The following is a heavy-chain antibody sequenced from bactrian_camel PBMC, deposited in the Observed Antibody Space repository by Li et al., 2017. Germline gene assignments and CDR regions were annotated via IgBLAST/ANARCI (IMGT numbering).Heavy chain of an antibody. CDR3: APVRRIDFGLSLLGAAYFGY. V-gene: IGHV3S1*01. J-gene: IGHJ6*01. CDR1: EYTYRTWC. Sequence: HVQLVESGGGSVQSGGSLRLSCAASEYTYRTWCMNWVRQAPGKGLEWVSGINAGGVTTYYADSLKGRFTISRDNANNTLYLQMSSLKTEDTAVYYCAPVRRIDFGLSLLGAAYFGYWGQGTQVTVS. D-gene: IGHD5*01. CDR2: INAGGVTT.